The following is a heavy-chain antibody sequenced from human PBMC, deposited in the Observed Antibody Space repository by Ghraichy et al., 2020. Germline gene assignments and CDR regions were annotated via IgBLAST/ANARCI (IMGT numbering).Heavy chain of an antibody. Sequence: SCAASGFTISSYWMSWVRQVPGKGPEWVANIKQDGRGKYYVDSVKGRFTISRDNAKNSLYLQMSSLRAEDTAVYYCAKNQLLQFDAFNIWGRGTLVTVSS. CDR1: GFTISSYW. CDR2: IKQDGRGK. D-gene: IGHD5-24*01. V-gene: IGHV3-7*03. J-gene: IGHJ3*02. CDR3: AKNQLLQFDAFNI.